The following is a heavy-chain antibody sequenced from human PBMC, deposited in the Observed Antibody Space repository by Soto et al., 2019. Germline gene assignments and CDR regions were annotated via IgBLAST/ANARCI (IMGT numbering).Heavy chain of an antibody. Sequence: SETLSLTCTVSGGSISSYYWSWIRQPAGKGLERIGRIYTSGSTNYNPSLKWRVTMSVDTSKNQFSLKMSSVTAADTAVHYCEREGAASGYYYYYGMDVWGQGTTVTVSS. J-gene: IGHJ6*02. D-gene: IGHD6-13*01. V-gene: IGHV4-4*07. CDR2: IYTSGST. CDR1: GGSISSYY. CDR3: EREGAASGYYYYYGMDV.